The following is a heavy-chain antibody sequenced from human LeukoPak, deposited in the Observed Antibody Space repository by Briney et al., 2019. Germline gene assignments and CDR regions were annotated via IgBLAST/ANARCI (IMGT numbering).Heavy chain of an antibody. D-gene: IGHD3-22*01. Sequence: ASVKVSCKASGYTFTSYGISWVRQAPGQGLEWMGWISAYNGNTNYGQKLQGRVTMTTDTSTSTAYMELRSLRSDDTAVYYCAREKASYYDSSGYPDAFDIWGQGTMVTVSS. CDR3: AREKASYYDSSGYPDAFDI. CDR1: GYTFTSYG. V-gene: IGHV1-18*01. CDR2: ISAYNGNT. J-gene: IGHJ3*02.